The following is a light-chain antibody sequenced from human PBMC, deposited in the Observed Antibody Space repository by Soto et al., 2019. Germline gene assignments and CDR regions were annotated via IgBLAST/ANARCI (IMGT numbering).Light chain of an antibody. Sequence: QSALTQPPSASGSLGQSVTISCTGTSSDVGGYKHVSWYQQHPGKAPKLLIYDVSYRPSGVPDCFSGSKSGNTASLTVSGLQAEDETDYYCSSYAGSNSLVFGTGTKLTVL. J-gene: IGLJ1*01. CDR2: DVS. CDR1: SSDVGGYKH. CDR3: SSYAGSNSLV. V-gene: IGLV2-8*01.